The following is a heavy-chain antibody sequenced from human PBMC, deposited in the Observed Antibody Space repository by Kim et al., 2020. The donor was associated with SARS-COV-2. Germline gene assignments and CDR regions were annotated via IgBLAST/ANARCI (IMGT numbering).Heavy chain of an antibody. J-gene: IGHJ4*02. CDR3: ARGDSSAGY. CDR2: SYR. D-gene: IGHD3-22*01. V-gene: IGHV3-21*01. Sequence: SYRSYADSVKVRFTISRDNAKNSLDLQMNGLRAEDTAVYYCARGDSSAGYWGQGTLVTVSS.